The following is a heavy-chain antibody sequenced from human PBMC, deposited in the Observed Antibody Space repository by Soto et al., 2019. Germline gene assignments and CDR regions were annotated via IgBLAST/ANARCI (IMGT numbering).Heavy chain of an antibody. CDR2: IIPIFGTA. D-gene: IGHD1-7*01. CDR3: ARVGTTGYYSSGMDV. V-gene: IGHV1-69*01. Sequence: SVTVSWEASGDTFSSYAISWVRQAPGQGLEWMGGIIPIFGTANYAQKFQGRVTITADESTSTAYMELSSLRSEDTAVYYCARVGTTGYYSSGMDVWGQATTVTVSS. J-gene: IGHJ6*02. CDR1: GDTFSSYA.